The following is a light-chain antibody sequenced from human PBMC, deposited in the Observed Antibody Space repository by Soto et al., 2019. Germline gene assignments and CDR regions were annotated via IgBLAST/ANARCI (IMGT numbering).Light chain of an antibody. CDR3: QQYSTYPLP. CDR1: QGINTW. V-gene: IGKV1D-16*01. CDR2: DAS. J-gene: IGKJ4*01. Sequence: DIQMTQSPPSLSAFVGDRVTITCRASQGINTWIAWYQQKPEKAPTSLIYDASSLESGVPSRFSGSGSGTDFTLTISSLQPEDVATYYCQQYSTYPLPFGGGTKVEIK.